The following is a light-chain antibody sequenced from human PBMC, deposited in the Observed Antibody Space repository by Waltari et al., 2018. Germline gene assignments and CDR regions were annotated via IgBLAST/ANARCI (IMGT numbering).Light chain of an antibody. CDR1: SLRPSY. J-gene: IGLJ2*01. Sequence: SSELTQDPAVSVALGQTVTFPCQGASLRPSYPRWYQQKSGQAPILVLFGKNKRPSGIPDRFSGYNSESTTSLAITGAQAEDEAEYCCSSRDSSASHVLFAGGTKLTVL. V-gene: IGLV3-19*01. CDR3: SSRDSSASHVL. CDR2: GKN.